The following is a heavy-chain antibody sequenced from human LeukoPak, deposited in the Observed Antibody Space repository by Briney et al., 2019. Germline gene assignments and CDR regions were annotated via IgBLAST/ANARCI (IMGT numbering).Heavy chain of an antibody. V-gene: IGHV3-23*01. CDR1: GFTFSSYA. J-gene: IGHJ4*02. CDR3: AKASGYQLPPPDY. Sequence: GGSLRLSCSASGFTFSSYAMSWVRQAPGKGLEWVSAISSSGGSTYYADSVKGRFTISRDNSKNTLYLQMNSLRAEDTAVYSCAKASGYQLPPPDYWGLGTLVTVSS. D-gene: IGHD5-24*01. CDR2: ISSSGGST.